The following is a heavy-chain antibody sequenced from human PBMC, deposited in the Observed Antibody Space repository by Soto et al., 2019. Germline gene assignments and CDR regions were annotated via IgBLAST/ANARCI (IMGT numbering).Heavy chain of an antibody. CDR3: TTDASRDSSARGWFDP. J-gene: IGHJ5*02. D-gene: IGHD6-13*01. Sequence: WGSLRLSCAASGVTFRSFTMNWVRQAPGKGLEWVSTISSNSAYIYYTDALRGRFTISKDNAKNSLHLQMNSLGAEDTAVYYCTTDASRDSSARGWFDPWGPGTLVTVSS. CDR2: ISSNSAYI. CDR1: GVTFRSFT. V-gene: IGHV3-21*01.